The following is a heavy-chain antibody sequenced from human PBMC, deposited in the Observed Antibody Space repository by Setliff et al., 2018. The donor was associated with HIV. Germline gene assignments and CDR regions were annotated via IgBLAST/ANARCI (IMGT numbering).Heavy chain of an antibody. J-gene: IGHJ4*02. CDR1: TESLTRYD. V-gene: IGHV4-34*01. D-gene: IGHD6-13*01. CDR2: IDDSGSI. CDR3: VTSSSWSSRLNF. Sequence: SQTLSLTCAVYTESLTRYDWAWIRQSPEKGLEWIGEIDDSGSIIYNPSLKSRVTISVDTSKNQFSLKVTSVTAADTAVYYCVTSSSWSSRLNFWGQGMLVTVSS.